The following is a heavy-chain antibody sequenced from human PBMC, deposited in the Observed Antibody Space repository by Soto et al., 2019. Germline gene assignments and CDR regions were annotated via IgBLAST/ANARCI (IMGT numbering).Heavy chain of an antibody. J-gene: IGHJ5*02. CDR1: GFTFSSYA. D-gene: IGHD4-17*01. CDR2: ISGSGGST. Sequence: EVQLLESGGGLVQPGGSLRLSCAASGFTFSSYAMSWVRQAPGKGLEWVSAISGSGGSTYYADSVKGRFTISRDNSKNTLYLQMNSLRAEDTAVYYCAMRRHDYGDYAGNWFDPWGQGTLVTVSS. V-gene: IGHV3-23*01. CDR3: AMRRHDYGDYAGNWFDP.